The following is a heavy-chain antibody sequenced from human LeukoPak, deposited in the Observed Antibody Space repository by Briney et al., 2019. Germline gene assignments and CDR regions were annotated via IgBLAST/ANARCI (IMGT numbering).Heavy chain of an antibody. CDR2: ISAYNGNT. V-gene: IGHV1-18*01. CDR1: GYTFTSYG. J-gene: IGHJ5*02. D-gene: IGHD2-15*01. CDR3: ARDPTPCSGGSCYYNWFDP. Sequence: ASVKVSCKASGYTFTSYGISWVRQAPGQGLEWMGWISAYNGNTNYAQKLQGRVTMTTDTSTSTAYMELRSLRSEDTAVYYCARDPTPCSGGSCYYNWFDPWGQGTLVTVSS.